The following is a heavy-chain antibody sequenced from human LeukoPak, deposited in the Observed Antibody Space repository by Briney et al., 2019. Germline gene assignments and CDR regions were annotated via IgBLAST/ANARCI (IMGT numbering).Heavy chain of an antibody. CDR1: GGTFSSYA. Sequence: SVKVSCKASGGTFSSYAISWVRQAPGQGLEWMGGIIPIFGKANYAQKFQGRVTITTDESTSTAYMELSSLRSEDTAVYYCARDPRGSYHYFDYWGQGTLVTVSS. J-gene: IGHJ4*02. CDR2: IIPIFGKA. V-gene: IGHV1-69*05. CDR3: ARDPRGSYHYFDY. D-gene: IGHD5-24*01.